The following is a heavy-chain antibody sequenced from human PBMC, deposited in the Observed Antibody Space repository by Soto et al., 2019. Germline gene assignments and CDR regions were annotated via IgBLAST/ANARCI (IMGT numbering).Heavy chain of an antibody. CDR3: ARENSPAGMDV. J-gene: IGHJ6*02. V-gene: IGHV3-48*03. CDR1: GFTFSSYE. Sequence: EVQLVESGGGLAQPGGSLRLSCAASGFTFSSYEMIWVRQAPGKGLEWVSYISTSGSTIYYADSVKGRFTISRDNAKNSLHLQMNCLRAEDTAVYYCARENSPAGMDVWAQGTTVTVSS. D-gene: IGHD6-13*01. CDR2: ISTSGSTI.